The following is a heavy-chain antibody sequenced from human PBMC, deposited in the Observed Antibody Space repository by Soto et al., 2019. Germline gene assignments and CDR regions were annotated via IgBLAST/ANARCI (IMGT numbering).Heavy chain of an antibody. D-gene: IGHD2-15*01. CDR2: IYPGDSDT. CDR3: AREPLGYCSGGSCYPSAYYYGMDV. CDR1: GYSFISYW. Sequence: PGESLKISCKGSGYSFISYWIGWVRQMPGKGLEWMGIIYPGDSDTRYSPSFQGQVTISADKSISTAYLQWSSLKASDTAMYYCAREPLGYCSGGSCYPSAYYYGMDVWGQGTTVTVSS. J-gene: IGHJ6*02. V-gene: IGHV5-51*01.